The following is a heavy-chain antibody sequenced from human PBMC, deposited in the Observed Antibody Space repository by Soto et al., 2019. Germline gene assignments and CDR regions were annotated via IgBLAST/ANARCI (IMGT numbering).Heavy chain of an antibody. CDR1: GFTLSSYA. D-gene: IGHD3-10*01. J-gene: IGHJ4*02. V-gene: IGHV3-23*01. Sequence: GGSLRLSCAASGFTLSSYAMSGVRQAPGKGLEWVSAISGSGGSTYYADSVKGRFTISRDNSKNTLYLQMNSLRAEDTAVYYCAKVPFGELLRNYFDYWGQGTLVTVSS. CDR3: AKVPFGELLRNYFDY. CDR2: ISGSGGST.